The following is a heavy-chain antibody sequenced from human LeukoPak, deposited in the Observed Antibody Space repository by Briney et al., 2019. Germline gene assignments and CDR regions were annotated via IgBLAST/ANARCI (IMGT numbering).Heavy chain of an antibody. CDR3: ARDIRGPTGFDSSGRDTLDY. Sequence: QPGGSLRLSCAASTFTFNNYAMHWVRQAPGKGLEWVAVILYDGTMKYYGDSVKGRFTISRDNSNNMLYLQMNSLRPEDTAVYFCARDIRGPTGFDSSGRDTLDYWGQGTLVTVSS. D-gene: IGHD3-22*01. V-gene: IGHV3-30*04. CDR1: TFTFNNYA. CDR2: ILYDGTMK. J-gene: IGHJ4*02.